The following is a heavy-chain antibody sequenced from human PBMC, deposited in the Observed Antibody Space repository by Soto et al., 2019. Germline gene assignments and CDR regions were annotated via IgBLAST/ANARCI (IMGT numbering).Heavy chain of an antibody. CDR2: VHYSGST. CDR3: ARHKDAGSARGGMDV. J-gene: IGHJ6*02. V-gene: IGHV4-59*08. Sequence: WTWIRQPPGKGLEWIGNVHYSGSTNYNPSVKSRVTTSVDTAKNQLSLTLSSVTAADTAVYYCARHKDAGSARGGMDVWVQGTTVTVSS. D-gene: IGHD6-25*01.